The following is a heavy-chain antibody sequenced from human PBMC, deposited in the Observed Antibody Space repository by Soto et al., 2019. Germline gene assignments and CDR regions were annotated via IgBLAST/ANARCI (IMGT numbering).Heavy chain of an antibody. J-gene: IGHJ6*02. CDR1: GFTFSSYE. CDR3: ARDLFTVAGTYYYYYGMDV. Sequence: PGGSLRLSCAASGFTFSSYEMNWVRQAPGKGLEWVSYISSSGSTIYYADSVKGRFTISRDNARNSLYLQMNSLRAEDTAVYYCARDLFTVAGTYYYYYGMDVWGQGTTVTVSS. V-gene: IGHV3-48*03. D-gene: IGHD6-19*01. CDR2: ISSSGSTI.